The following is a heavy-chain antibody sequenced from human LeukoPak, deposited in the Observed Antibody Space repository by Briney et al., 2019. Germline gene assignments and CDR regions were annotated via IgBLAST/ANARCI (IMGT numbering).Heavy chain of an antibody. CDR2: IYPDDSDT. CDR1: GYIFTSCW. V-gene: IGHV5-51*01. J-gene: IGHJ4*02. Sequence: GESLKISCKGSGYIFTSCWIAWVRQMPGNGLEWMGLIYPDDSDTRYSPSFEGQVTISVDKSISTAYLQWSSLRASDTAKYYCANGLIEGAFDYWGQGTLVAVSS. D-gene: IGHD1-26*01. CDR3: ANGLIEGAFDY.